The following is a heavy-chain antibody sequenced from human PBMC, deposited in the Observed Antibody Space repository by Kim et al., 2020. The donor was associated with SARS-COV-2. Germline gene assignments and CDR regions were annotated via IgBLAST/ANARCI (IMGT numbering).Heavy chain of an antibody. Sequence: SETLSLTCTVSGGSISSSSYYWGWIRQPPGXGLEWIGSIYYSGSTYYNPSLKSRXTISVXXSKXXXSLXXSSGXXADTAVYYCARRYIXIRQXXVYXXYYGMXVWGQGTTVTVSS. D-gene: IGHD3-9*01. V-gene: IGHV4-39*01. CDR3: ARRYIXIRQXXVYXXYYGMXV. J-gene: IGHJ6*02. CDR2: IYYSGST. CDR1: GGSISSSSYY.